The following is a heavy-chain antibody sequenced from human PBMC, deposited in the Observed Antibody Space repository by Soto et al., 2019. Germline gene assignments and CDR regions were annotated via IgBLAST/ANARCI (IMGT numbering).Heavy chain of an antibody. CDR3: ARTVDPPISMIAKGDAFDI. CDR2: IIPIFGTA. D-gene: IGHD3-22*01. J-gene: IGHJ3*02. Sequence: ASVKVSCKASGGTFSSYAISWVRQAPGQGLEWMGGIIPIFGTANYAQKFQGRVTITADESTSTAYMELSSLRSEDTAVYYCARTVDPPISMIAKGDAFDICGQGPMVTV. CDR1: GGTFSSYA. V-gene: IGHV1-69*13.